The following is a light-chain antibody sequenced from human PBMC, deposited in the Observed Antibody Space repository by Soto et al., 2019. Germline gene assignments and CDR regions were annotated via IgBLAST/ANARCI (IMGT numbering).Light chain of an antibody. CDR1: QSVGTY. CDR3: QQYNAWPRT. V-gene: IGKV3-15*01. CDR2: GSS. Sequence: EIVMTQSPATLSVSPGERATLSYRASQSVGTYLAWYQQKPGQAPRLLIYGSSTRAAGNSPRFSGGVSGTEFTLTVSSLQSEDFGVYYCQQYNAWPRTFGQGTKVGIQ. J-gene: IGKJ1*01.